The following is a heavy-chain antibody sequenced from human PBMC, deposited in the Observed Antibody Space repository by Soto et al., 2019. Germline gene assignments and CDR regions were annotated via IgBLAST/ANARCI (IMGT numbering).Heavy chain of an antibody. CDR2: ISGRGGNT. CDR1: GFTFSNYA. CDR3: AKAGCSGGTCYLYYFDY. V-gene: IGHV3-23*01. J-gene: IGHJ4*02. Sequence: GGSLRLSCAASGFTFSNYAMSWVRQAPGKGLEWVSTISGRGGNTYYADSVKGRFTISRDNSRNTLYLQMNSLRVEDSAVYSCAKAGCSGGTCYLYYFDYWGQGALVTVSS. D-gene: IGHD2-15*01.